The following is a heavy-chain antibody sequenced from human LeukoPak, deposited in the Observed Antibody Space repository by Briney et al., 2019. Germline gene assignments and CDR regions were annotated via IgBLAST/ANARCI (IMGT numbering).Heavy chain of an antibody. CDR1: GYTFTSYT. D-gene: IGHD2-2*01. CDR3: ARVESTSCYGCIDY. J-gene: IGHJ4*02. Sequence: SVKVSCKASGYTFTSYTISWVRQAPGQGLEWMGRIIPILGIANYAQKFQGRVTITADKSTSTAYMELSSLRSEDTAVYYCARVESTSCYGCIDYWGQGTLVTVSS. CDR2: IIPILGIA. V-gene: IGHV1-69*02.